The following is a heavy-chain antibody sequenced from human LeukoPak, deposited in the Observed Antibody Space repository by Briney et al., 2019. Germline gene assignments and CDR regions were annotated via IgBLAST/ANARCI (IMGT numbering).Heavy chain of an antibody. V-gene: IGHV3-21*01. Sequence: GGSLRLSCAASGFTFSDYYMSWVRQAPGKGLEWVSSISSSSSYIYYADSVKGRFTISRDNAKNSLYLQMNSLRAEDTAVYYCARGETKVVVAATGDYWGQGTLVTVSS. CDR2: ISSSSSYI. CDR1: GFTFSDYY. CDR3: ARGETKVVVAATGDY. D-gene: IGHD2-15*01. J-gene: IGHJ4*02.